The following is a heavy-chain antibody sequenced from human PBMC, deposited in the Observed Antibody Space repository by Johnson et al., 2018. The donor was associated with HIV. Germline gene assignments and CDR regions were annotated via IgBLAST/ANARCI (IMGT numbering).Heavy chain of an antibody. CDR1: GFTFGSYA. D-gene: IGHD3-22*01. Sequence: VQLVESGGGLVQPGGSLRLSCAASGFTFGSYAMSWVRQAPGKGLEWVSAISGSGGSTYYADSVKGRFTISRDNSKNTLYLQMNSLRAEDTAVYYCARIRVAVITEVGAFDIWGQGTMVSVSS. V-gene: IGHV3-23*04. CDR3: ARIRVAVITEVGAFDI. CDR2: ISGSGGST. J-gene: IGHJ3*02.